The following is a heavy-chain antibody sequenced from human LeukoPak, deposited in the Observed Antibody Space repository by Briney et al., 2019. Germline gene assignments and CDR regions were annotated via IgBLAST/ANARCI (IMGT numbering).Heavy chain of an antibody. D-gene: IGHD6-19*01. CDR2: IFSDSSST. Sequence: GGSLRLSCAASGFTFSSYWMHWVRQAPGKGLVWVSRIFSDSSSTNYADSVKGRFTISRDNAKNTLYLQMNSLRADDTAVYYCARVLPNSGRYFDYWGQGTLVTVSS. CDR3: ARVLPNSGRYFDY. CDR1: GFTFSSYW. V-gene: IGHV3-74*01. J-gene: IGHJ4*02.